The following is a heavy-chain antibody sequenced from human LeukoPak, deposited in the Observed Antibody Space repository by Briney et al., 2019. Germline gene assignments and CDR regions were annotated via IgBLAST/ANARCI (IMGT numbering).Heavy chain of an antibody. J-gene: IGHJ3*02. CDR2: INPNSGGA. Sequence: ASVKVSCKASGYTFTGYYMHWVRQAPGQGLEWMGWINPNSGGANYAQKFQGRVTMTRDTSISTAYMELSRLRSDDTAIYYCARPRRSSGWSDAFDIWGQGTMVTVSS. CDR1: GYTFTGYY. D-gene: IGHD6-19*01. V-gene: IGHV1-2*02. CDR3: ARPRRSSGWSDAFDI.